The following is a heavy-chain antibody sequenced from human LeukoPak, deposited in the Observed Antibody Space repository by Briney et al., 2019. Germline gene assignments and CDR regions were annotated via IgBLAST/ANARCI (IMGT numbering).Heavy chain of an antibody. CDR2: INGDGSWT. J-gene: IGHJ4*02. CDR3: VSFYETY. V-gene: IGHV3-74*01. D-gene: IGHD2-2*01. CDR1: GNYR. Sequence: GGSLRLSCAASGNYRMHWVRQAPGKGLVWVSHINGDGSWTTYADSVKGRFTISKDNAKNTVYLQMNNLRAEDTAVYYCVSFYETYWGRGTLVTVSS.